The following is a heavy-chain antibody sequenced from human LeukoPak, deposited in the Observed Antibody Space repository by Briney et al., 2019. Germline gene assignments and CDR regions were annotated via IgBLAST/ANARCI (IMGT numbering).Heavy chain of an antibody. D-gene: IGHD3-16*01. CDR3: AKGLRTGVGPYMGYHYYMDV. CDR2: INDNGDDT. Sequence: SGGSLRLSCAASGFTFSSYAMSWVRQAPGKGLKWVSTINDNGDDTYYADSVKGRFTISRDNSYNTVSLQMNSLRDEDTGVYYCAKGLRTGVGPYMGYHYYMDVWGRGATVTVSS. J-gene: IGHJ6*03. CDR1: GFTFSSYA. V-gene: IGHV3-23*01.